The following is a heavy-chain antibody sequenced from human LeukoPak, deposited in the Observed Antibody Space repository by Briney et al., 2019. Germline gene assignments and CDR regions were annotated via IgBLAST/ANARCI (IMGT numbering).Heavy chain of an antibody. D-gene: IGHD6-19*01. V-gene: IGHV4-59*01. CDR1: AGSISSYY. J-gene: IGHJ4*02. CDR2: IYYSGST. Sequence: SETLSLTCTVSAGSISSYYWSWIRQPPGKGLEWIGYIYYSGSTNYNPSLESRVTISVDTSKNQFSLELSSVTAADTAVYYCARDRSSGWYGAHDYWGQGTLVTVSS. CDR3: ARDRSSGWYGAHDY.